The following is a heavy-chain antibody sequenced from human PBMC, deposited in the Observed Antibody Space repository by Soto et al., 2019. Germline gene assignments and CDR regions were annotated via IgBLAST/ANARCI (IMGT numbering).Heavy chain of an antibody. Sequence: NPSETLSLTCTVSGGSISSSSYYWGWIRQPPGKGLEWIGSIYYSGSTYYNPSLKSRVTISVDTSKNQFSLKLSSVTAADTAVYYCARHALTGPPGFLTGQNYINYFDYWGQGTLVTVSS. J-gene: IGHJ4*02. CDR1: GGSISSSSYY. D-gene: IGHD3-9*01. V-gene: IGHV4-39*01. CDR2: IYYSGST. CDR3: ARHALTGPPGFLTGQNYINYFDY.